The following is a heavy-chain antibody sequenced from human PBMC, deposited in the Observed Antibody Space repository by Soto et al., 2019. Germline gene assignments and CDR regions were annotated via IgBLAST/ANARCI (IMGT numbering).Heavy chain of an antibody. V-gene: IGHV3-21*01. J-gene: IGHJ6*02. CDR3: AGEGIQKDYYYYGMDV. CDR1: GFTFSSYS. Sequence: GGSLRLSCAASGFTFSSYSMNWVRQAPGKGLEWVSSISSSSSYIYYADSVKGRFTISRDNAKNSLYLQMNSLRAEDTAVYYCAGEGIQKDYYYYGMDVWGQGTTVTVSS. CDR2: ISSSSSYI.